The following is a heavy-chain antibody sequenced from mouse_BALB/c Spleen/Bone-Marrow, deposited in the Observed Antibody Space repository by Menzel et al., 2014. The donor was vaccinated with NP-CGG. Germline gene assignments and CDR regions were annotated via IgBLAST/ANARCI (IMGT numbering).Heavy chain of an antibody. J-gene: IGHJ4*01. CDR2: IYPGDGDT. D-gene: IGHD1-1*01. CDR1: GYAFSNYW. Sequence: QVQLKQSGAELVRPGSSVKISCKASGYAFSNYWMNWVKQRPGQGLEWIGQIYPGDGDTNYNGKFKGKATLTADKSSSTAYMQLSNRTSADSAVYFCARRYGSTYYYAMGYWGQGTSVTVSS. V-gene: IGHV1-80*01. CDR3: ARRYGSTYYYAMGY.